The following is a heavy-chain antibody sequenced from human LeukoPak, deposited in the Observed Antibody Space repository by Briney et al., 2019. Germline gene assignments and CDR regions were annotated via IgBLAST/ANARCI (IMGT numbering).Heavy chain of an antibody. V-gene: IGHV1-8*01. D-gene: IGHD6-19*01. J-gene: IGHJ4*02. CDR3: ARVIHSSGWNPAYYFDY. CDR2: MNPNSGNT. CDR1: GYTFTSYD. Sequence: ASVKVSCKASGYTFTSYDINWVRQATGQGLEWMGWMNPNSGNTGYAQKFQGRVTMTRNTSISTAYMELSSLRSEDTAVYYCARVIHSSGWNPAYYFDYWGQGTLVTVSS.